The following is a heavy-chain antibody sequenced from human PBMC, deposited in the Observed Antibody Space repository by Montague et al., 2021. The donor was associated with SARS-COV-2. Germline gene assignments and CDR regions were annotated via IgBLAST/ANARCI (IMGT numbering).Heavy chain of an antibody. Sequence: SLRPSCAASGFTVSTSYMSWVCQAPGKGLEWVSVIYSDGTTYYADSVNGRFTISRDNSKNTLYLQMDSLRAEDTAVYYCARDSMAAAAWWYYGMDVWGQGTTVTVS. V-gene: IGHV3-66*01. CDR1: GFTVSTSY. CDR2: IYSDGTT. D-gene: IGHD6-25*01. J-gene: IGHJ6*02. CDR3: ARDSMAAAAWWYYGMDV.